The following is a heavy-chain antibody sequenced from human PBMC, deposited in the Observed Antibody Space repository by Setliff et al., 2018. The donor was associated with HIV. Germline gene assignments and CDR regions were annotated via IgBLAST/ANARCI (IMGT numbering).Heavy chain of an antibody. V-gene: IGHV3-30-3*01. CDR3: ARSVIRYYHYGMDV. Sequence: SCKASGYTFTSYAMHWVRQAPGKGLEWVAVISYDGSNKYYADSVKGRFTISRDNSKNTLYLQMNSLRAEDTAVYYCARSVIRYYHYGMDVWGQGTLVTVSS. D-gene: IGHD3-10*01. CDR1: GYTFTSYA. J-gene: IGHJ6*02. CDR2: ISYDGSNK.